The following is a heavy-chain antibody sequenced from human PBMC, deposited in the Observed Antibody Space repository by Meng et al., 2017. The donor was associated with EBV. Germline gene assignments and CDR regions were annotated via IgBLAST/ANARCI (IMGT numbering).Heavy chain of an antibody. Sequence: QWQLVPSAAGVKKPGSSWKFSCKTSGGPFRNYAISWVRQAPGQGLEWLGGFLPTLGAPNYAQKFHGRVSITADESTSTHYMDLSSLRSEDTAVYYCASESGRGYTPDYWGQGTLVTVSS. CDR1: GGPFRNYA. CDR2: FLPTLGAP. J-gene: IGHJ4*02. D-gene: IGHD3-10*01. CDR3: ASESGRGYTPDY. V-gene: IGHV1-69*01.